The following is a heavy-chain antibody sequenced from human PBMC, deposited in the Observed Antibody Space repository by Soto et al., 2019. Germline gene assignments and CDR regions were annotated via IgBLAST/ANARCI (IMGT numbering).Heavy chain of an antibody. CDR2: IYWDDDK. J-gene: IGHJ4*02. Sequence: QITLKESGPTLVKPTQTLTLTCTFSGFSLSTSGVGVGWIRQPPGKALEWLALIYWDDDKRYSPSLKSRLTTXXDXSXXPVVLTMNNMAPVDTATYYCAHRDGSSWYPYYFDYWGQGTLVTVSS. CDR1: GFSLSTSGVG. CDR3: AHRDGSSWYPYYFDY. V-gene: IGHV2-5*02. D-gene: IGHD6-13*01.